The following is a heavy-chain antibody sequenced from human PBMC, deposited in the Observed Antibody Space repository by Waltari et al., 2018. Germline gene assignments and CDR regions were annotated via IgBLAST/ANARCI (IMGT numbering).Heavy chain of an antibody. Sequence: EQLVESGGGLVKPGGSLRLSCAASGFNFGTYTMNWVRQAPGKGVEVVSCITSGSGNLYYADPVKGRFTISRDNAKNSLFLHMNSLRAEDTAVYYCARDKGYGGWPVPFDLWGQGSLVAVSS. V-gene: IGHV3-21*01. CDR3: ARDKGYGGWPVPFDL. J-gene: IGHJ4*02. CDR1: GFNFGTYT. CDR2: ITSGSGNL. D-gene: IGHD5-12*01.